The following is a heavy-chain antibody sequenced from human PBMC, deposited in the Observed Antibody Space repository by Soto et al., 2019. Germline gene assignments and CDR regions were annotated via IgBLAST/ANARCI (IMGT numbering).Heavy chain of an antibody. V-gene: IGHV3-21*01. CDR1: GFNFSSYS. J-gene: IGHJ4*02. CDR2: ISSSSSYI. Sequence: GGSLRLSCAASGFNFSSYSMNWVRQAPGKGLEWVSSISSSSSYIYYADSVKGRFTISRDNAKNSLYLQMNSLRAEDTAVYYCARDLRAVDDIVVVPAAIGYWGQGTLVTVSS. CDR3: ARDLRAVDDIVVVPAAIGY. D-gene: IGHD2-2*01.